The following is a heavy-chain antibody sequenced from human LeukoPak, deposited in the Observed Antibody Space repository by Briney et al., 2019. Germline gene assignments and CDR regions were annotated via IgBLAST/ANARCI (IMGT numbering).Heavy chain of an antibody. CDR1: GYSFTSYW. CDR3: ARPSLGPRGITIFGVVLYYFDY. D-gene: IGHD3-3*01. Sequence: GESLKISCKGSGYSFTSYWIGWVRQMPGKGLEWMGIIYPGDSDTRYSPSFQGQVTISADKSISTAYLQWSSLKASDTAMYYCARPSLGPRGITIFGVVLYYFDYWGQGTLVTVSS. CDR2: IYPGDSDT. J-gene: IGHJ4*02. V-gene: IGHV5-51*01.